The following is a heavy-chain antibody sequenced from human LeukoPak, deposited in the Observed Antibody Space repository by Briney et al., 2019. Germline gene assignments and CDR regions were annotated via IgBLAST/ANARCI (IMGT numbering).Heavy chain of an antibody. Sequence: GGSLRLSCAVSGLSFSNYWMHWGRLAPGKGLVWVARTNLHGTAVDYADPVKGRFTISRDNSKNMLFLQMNSLRVEDTAVYYCASAYTYVRLGDHWGQGTLVTVSP. CDR2: TNLHGTAV. V-gene: IGHV3-74*01. CDR1: GLSFSNYW. CDR3: ASAYTYVRLGDH. J-gene: IGHJ4*02. D-gene: IGHD3-10*02.